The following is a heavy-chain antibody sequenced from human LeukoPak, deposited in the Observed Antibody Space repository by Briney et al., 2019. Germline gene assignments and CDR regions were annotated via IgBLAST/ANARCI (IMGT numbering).Heavy chain of an antibody. D-gene: IGHD1-26*01. J-gene: IGHJ6*02. CDR1: GFTVSSNY. Sequence: GGSLRLSCAASGFTVSSNYMSWVRQAPGKGLEWVSVIYSDGSTYYADSVKGRFTISRDNSKNTVCLQMDSLRAEDTAVYYCARDQEPGTDVWGQGTTVTVSS. CDR3: ARDQEPGTDV. V-gene: IGHV3-53*01. CDR2: IYSDGST.